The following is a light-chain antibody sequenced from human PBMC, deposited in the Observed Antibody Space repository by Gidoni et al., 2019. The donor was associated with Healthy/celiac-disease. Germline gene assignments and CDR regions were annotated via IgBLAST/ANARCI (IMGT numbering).Light chain of an antibody. CDR2: AAS. CDR3: QQSYSTPQT. CDR1: PSISSY. Sequence: DIQMTQSPSSLSASVGDRVTITCRASPSISSYLNWYQQKPVKAPKLLIYAASSLQSGVPSRFSGSGSGTDFTLTISSLQPEDFATYYCQQSYSTPQTFGQGTKVEIK. J-gene: IGKJ1*01. V-gene: IGKV1-39*01.